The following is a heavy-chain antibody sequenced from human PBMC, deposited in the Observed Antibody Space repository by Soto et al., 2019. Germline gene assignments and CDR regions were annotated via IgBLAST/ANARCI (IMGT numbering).Heavy chain of an antibody. V-gene: IGHV4-39*01. CDR2: IFYSGGN. CDR1: GGSILDSTYY. J-gene: IGHJ5*02. D-gene: IGHD3-22*01. CDR3: ARQASGYYYGWFDP. Sequence: QLLLQESGPGLVKPSETLSLTCTVSGGSILDSTYYWAWIRQSPGKGLEWIGTIFYSGGNFYTPSLKSRVTMSVDTSNNQFSLKLSSVTAADTAVYYCARQASGYYYGWFDPWGQGTLVTVSS.